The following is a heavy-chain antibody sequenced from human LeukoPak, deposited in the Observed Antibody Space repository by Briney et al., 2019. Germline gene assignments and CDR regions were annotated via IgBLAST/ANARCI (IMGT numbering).Heavy chain of an antibody. J-gene: IGHJ5*01. CDR3: ARGDSITLISGTS. CDR1: GGSISSYY. V-gene: IGHV4-4*07. CDR2: ISTSGST. D-gene: IGHD3-10*01. Sequence: SETLSLTCTVSGGSISSYYWSWIRQPAGKGLESIGHISTSGSTNYNPSLKSRVTMSVDTSKNQFSLKLSSVTAADTAVYYCARGDSITLISGTSWGHGTLVTVSS.